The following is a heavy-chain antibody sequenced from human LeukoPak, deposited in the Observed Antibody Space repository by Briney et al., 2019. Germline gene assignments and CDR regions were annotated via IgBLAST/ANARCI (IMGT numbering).Heavy chain of an antibody. Sequence: PGRSLRLSCAASGFTFSSYGMHWVRQAPGKGLEWVAGISYDGSNKYYGDSVKGRFIISRDNSKNTVNLQMNSLRGEDTAVYYCAKGPLSLVWLSTFDNCGQGTLVTVSS. CDR1: GFTFSSYG. CDR3: AKGPLSLVWLSTFDN. V-gene: IGHV3-30*18. D-gene: IGHD3-3*01. CDR2: ISYDGSNK. J-gene: IGHJ4*02.